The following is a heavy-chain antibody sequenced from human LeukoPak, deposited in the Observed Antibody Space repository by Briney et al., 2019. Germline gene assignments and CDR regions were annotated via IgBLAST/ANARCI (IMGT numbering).Heavy chain of an antibody. CDR3: ARGDSGSHLDY. V-gene: IGHV3-64*01. Sequence: PGGSPRVYCVASGLTFSCYAIHWVRPAPSTVMYYVSAISNNGGSTYYANSVKGRFTISRDNSKNTLSLQMGSLRAEDKAVYYCARGDSGSHLDYWGQGSLVTVSS. CDR2: ISNNGGST. J-gene: IGHJ4*02. D-gene: IGHD1-26*01. CDR1: GLTFSCYA.